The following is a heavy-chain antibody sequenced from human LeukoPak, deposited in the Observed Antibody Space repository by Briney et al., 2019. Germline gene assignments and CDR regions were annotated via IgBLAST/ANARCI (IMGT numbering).Heavy chain of an antibody. CDR1: GFTFSTSA. J-gene: IGHJ4*02. CDR3: ARERWRLDY. V-gene: IGHV3-23*01. CDR2: ISGSGVT. Sequence: PGGSLRLSCAASGFTFSTSAMTWVRQAPGKGLEWVSGISGSGVTDYADSVKGRFTISRDNSKNTLYLQMNSLRAEDTAVYYCARERWRLDYWGQGTLVTVSS. D-gene: IGHD4-23*01.